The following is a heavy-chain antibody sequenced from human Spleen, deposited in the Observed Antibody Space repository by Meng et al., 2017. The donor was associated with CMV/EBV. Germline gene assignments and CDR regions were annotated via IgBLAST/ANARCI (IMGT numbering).Heavy chain of an antibody. CDR1: GGSFSGYY. J-gene: IGHJ5*02. D-gene: IGHD1-14*01. V-gene: IGHV4-34*01. CDR3: ARAGGNHLPHAGEFDP. CDR2: INHSGST. Sequence: SETLSLTCAVYGGSFSGYYWSWIRQPPGKGLEWIGEINHSGSTNYNPSLKSRVTISVDTSKNQFSLKLTSVTAADTAVYYCARAGGNHLPHAGEFDPWGQGTLVTVSS.